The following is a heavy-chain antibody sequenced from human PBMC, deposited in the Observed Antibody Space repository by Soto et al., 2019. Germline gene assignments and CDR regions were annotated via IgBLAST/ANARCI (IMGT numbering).Heavy chain of an antibody. D-gene: IGHD2-2*01. CDR1: GFTFSSYW. CDR3: SWGVSSTRCMDY. J-gene: IGHJ4*02. Sequence: EVQLVESGGGLVQPGGSLRLSCAASGFTFSSYWMSWVRQAPGKGLEWVANIKQDGSERYYVDSVKGRFTISRDNAKNSRYLQMNSLRAEDTAGYYCSWGVSSTRCMDYGGQGTLVTVSS. V-gene: IGHV3-7*03. CDR2: IKQDGSER.